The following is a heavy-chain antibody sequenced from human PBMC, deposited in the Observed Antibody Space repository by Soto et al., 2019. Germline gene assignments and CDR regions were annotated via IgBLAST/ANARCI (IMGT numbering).Heavy chain of an antibody. CDR1: GYTFTSYD. Sequence: QVQLVQSGAEVKKPGASVKVSCKASGYTFTSYDINWVRQATGQGLEWMRWMNPNSGNTGYAQKFQGRVTMTRKTSISTAYRELSSLTSDDTAVSYCASSTNDYSERHWGQGPLVTVSS. CDR3: ASSTNDYSERH. CDR2: MNPNSGNT. J-gene: IGHJ4*02. V-gene: IGHV1-8*01. D-gene: IGHD4-4*01.